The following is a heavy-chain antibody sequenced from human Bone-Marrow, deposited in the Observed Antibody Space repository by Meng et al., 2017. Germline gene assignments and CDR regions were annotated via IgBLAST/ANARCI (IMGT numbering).Heavy chain of an antibody. Sequence: ASVKVSCKASGYTFTSYGISWVRQAPGQGLEWMGWISAYNGNTNYAQKLQGRVTMTTDTSTSTAYMELRSLRSDDTAVYYCARDIPSSSEAYYYYGMDVWGRGTTVTVSS. CDR1: GYTFTSYG. J-gene: IGHJ6*02. CDR2: ISAYNGNT. D-gene: IGHD6-6*01. V-gene: IGHV1-18*01. CDR3: ARDIPSSSEAYYYYGMDV.